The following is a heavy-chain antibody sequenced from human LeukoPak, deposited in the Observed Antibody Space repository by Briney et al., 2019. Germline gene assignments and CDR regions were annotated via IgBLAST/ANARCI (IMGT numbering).Heavy chain of an antibody. Sequence: GGSLRLSCAASGFTFWTPWMRWVRQDPGKRLEWVANIKEDGSVKNYVDSVKGHFTISRDNAENSLYLQPNSLRAEDTAVYFCARDRAYSTFDYWGQGTLVTVSS. V-gene: IGHV3-7*01. D-gene: IGHD3-16*01. J-gene: IGHJ4*02. CDR2: IKEDGSVK. CDR3: ARDRAYSTFDY. CDR1: GFTFWTPW.